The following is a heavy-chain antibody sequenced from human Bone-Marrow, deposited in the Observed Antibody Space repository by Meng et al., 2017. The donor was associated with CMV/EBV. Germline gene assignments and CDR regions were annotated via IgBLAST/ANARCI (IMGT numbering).Heavy chain of an antibody. CDR1: GFTFDDYA. D-gene: IGHD5-24*01. J-gene: IGHJ6*02. CDR2: ISWNSGSR. Sequence: SLKISCAASGFTFDDYAMHWVRQAPGKGLEWGSCISWNSGSRGYADSVKGRFTIARDNAKNSLYPQMNSLRAEDTALYYCAKGLGMGYYYYGMDVWGQGTTVTVSS. CDR3: AKGLGMGYYYYGMDV. V-gene: IGHV3-9*01.